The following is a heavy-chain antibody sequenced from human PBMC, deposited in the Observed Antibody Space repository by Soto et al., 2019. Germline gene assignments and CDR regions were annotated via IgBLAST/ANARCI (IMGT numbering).Heavy chain of an antibody. CDR1: GYIFTDDH. CDR3: ARGLSSGDK. CDR2: INPNGGST. Sequence: VSVKLSWEASGYIFTDDHIRRVRQAPGQGLEWMAIINPNGGSTNCAQEFQGRITLTRDTSTSTVYMDLSSLTSENTAVYYCARGLSSGDKWGQGSLVTVSS. V-gene: IGHV1-46*01. D-gene: IGHD3-10*01. J-gene: IGHJ1*01.